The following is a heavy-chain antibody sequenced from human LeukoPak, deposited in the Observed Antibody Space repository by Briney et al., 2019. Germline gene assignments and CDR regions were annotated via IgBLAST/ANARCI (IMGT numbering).Heavy chain of an antibody. Sequence: ASVKVSCKASGYTFTSYGISWVRQAPGQGLEWMGWISAYNGNTDYAQSLQGRVTMTIDTSTSTVYMELRGLRSDDTAVYYCARDVGRSYDLDSWGQGTLVTVSS. CDR3: ARDVGRSYDLDS. V-gene: IGHV1-18*01. CDR2: ISAYNGNT. J-gene: IGHJ4*02. CDR1: GYTFTSYG. D-gene: IGHD3-16*01.